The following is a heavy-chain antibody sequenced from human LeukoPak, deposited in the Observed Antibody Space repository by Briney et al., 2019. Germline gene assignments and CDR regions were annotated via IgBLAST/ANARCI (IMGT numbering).Heavy chain of an antibody. J-gene: IGHJ6*03. D-gene: IGHD3-10*01. V-gene: IGHV4-4*02. Sequence: SETLSLTCAVSGGSISSSNWWSWVRQPPGKGLEWIGEIYHSGSTNYNPSLKSRVTTSVDRSKNQFSLKLSSVTAADTAVYYCARGRNTMVRGAIGAETRYYYSYYMDVWGKGTTVTVSS. CDR3: ARGRNTMVRGAIGAETRYYYSYYMDV. CDR1: GGSISSSNW. CDR2: IYHSGST.